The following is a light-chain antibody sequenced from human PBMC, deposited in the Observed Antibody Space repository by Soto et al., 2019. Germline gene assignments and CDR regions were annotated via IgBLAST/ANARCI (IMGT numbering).Light chain of an antibody. CDR2: GAS. J-gene: IGKJ5*01. Sequence: ETILTQSPDTLSMSPGARATLCCRASQSVSNNLAWYQQKPGQAPRLLIYGASTRATGIPGRFSGSGSATDFTLTISRLEPEDFALYYCQHYGRSPITFGQGTRLEIK. V-gene: IGKV3-20*01. CDR3: QHYGRSPIT. CDR1: QSVSNN.